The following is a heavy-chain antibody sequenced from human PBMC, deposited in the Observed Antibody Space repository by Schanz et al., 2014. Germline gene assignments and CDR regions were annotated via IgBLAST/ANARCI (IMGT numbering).Heavy chain of an antibody. CDR3: AREQIMAAAGLVDY. Sequence: EADLVESGGGLIQRGESLRLSCAASEFTFSSYKMNWVRQAPGKGLEWVSSISSSGSYIHYADSVKGRFTISRDNAKNSLYLQMNSLRAEDTAVYYCAREQIMAAAGLVDYWGHGTLVTVSS. CDR1: EFTFSSYK. V-gene: IGHV3-21*04. D-gene: IGHD6-13*01. J-gene: IGHJ4*01. CDR2: ISSSGSYI.